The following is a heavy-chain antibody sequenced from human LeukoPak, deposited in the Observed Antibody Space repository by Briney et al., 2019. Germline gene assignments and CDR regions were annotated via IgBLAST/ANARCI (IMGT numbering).Heavy chain of an antibody. D-gene: IGHD5-12*01. CDR2: INPSGSST. Sequence: ASVKVSCKASGYTFTSYYMHWVRQAPGQGLEWMGIINPSGSSTSYAQKFQGRVTMTRDTSTSTVYMELSSLRSEDTAVYYCARDPGLPPAHYYYGMDVWGQGTTVTVSS. CDR1: GYTFTSYY. J-gene: IGHJ6*02. V-gene: IGHV1-46*01. CDR3: ARDPGLPPAHYYYGMDV.